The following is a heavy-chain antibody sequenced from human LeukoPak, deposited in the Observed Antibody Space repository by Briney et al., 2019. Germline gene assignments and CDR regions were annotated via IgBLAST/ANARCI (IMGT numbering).Heavy chain of an antibody. V-gene: IGHV3-30*18. D-gene: IGHD6-13*01. J-gene: IGHJ6*02. CDR2: ISYDGSNK. CDR3: AKDNSSSDGGGMDV. Sequence: GGSLRLSCAASGFTFSSYGMHWVRQAPGKGLEWVAVISYDGSNKYYADSVKGRFTISRDNSKNTLYLQMNSLRAEDTAVYYCAKDNSSSDGGGMDVWGQGTTVTVSS. CDR1: GFTFSSYG.